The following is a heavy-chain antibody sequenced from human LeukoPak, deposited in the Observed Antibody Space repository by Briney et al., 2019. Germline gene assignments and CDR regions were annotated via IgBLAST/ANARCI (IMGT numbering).Heavy chain of an antibody. CDR1: GFTFSSYE. V-gene: IGHV3-48*01. CDR2: ISSTSSTV. Sequence: GGSLRLSCAASGFTFSSYEMNWVRQAPGKGLEWVSYISSTSSTVYYADSVKGRFTISRDNVKNSLYLQMNSLRAEDTAVYYCAKDLSIPRYSSSFDAFDIWGQGTMVTVSS. CDR3: AKDLSIPRYSSSFDAFDI. D-gene: IGHD6-13*01. J-gene: IGHJ3*02.